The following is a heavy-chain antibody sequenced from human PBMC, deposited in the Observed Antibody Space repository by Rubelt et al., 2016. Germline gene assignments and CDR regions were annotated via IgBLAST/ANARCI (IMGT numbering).Heavy chain of an antibody. CDR2: INPSGCST. CDR1: GYTFTSYY. Sequence: VKVSCKASGYTFTSYYMHWVRQAPGQGLEWMGIINPSGCSTSYAQKFQGRVTMTRDTSTSTVYMELSSLRSEDTAVYYCARSYHCSSTSCYKNAFDIWGQGTMVTVSS. CDR3: ARSYHCSSTSCYKNAFDI. V-gene: IGHV1-46*01. J-gene: IGHJ3*02. D-gene: IGHD2-2*02.